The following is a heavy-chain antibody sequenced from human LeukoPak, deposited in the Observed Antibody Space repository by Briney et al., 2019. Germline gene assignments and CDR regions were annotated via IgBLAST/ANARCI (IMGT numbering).Heavy chain of an antibody. V-gene: IGHV3-74*01. CDR2: INNDGSTA. J-gene: IGHJ5*02. Sequence: GGSLRLSCAASGFTFSSYGMHWVRHAPGKGLVWVSYINNDGSTATYADSVKGRFTISRDNAKNTLYLQMNSLRAEDAAVYYCARGSPTHWFDPWGQGTLVTVSS. CDR1: GFTFSSYG. CDR3: ARGSPTHWFDP.